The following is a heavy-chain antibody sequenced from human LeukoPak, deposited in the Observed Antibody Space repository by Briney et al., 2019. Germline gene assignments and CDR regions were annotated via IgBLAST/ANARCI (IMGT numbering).Heavy chain of an antibody. CDR1: GGSVSSGSYY. Sequence: SETLSLTCTVSGGSVSSGSYYWSWIRQPPGKGLEWIGYIYYSGSTNYNPSLKSRVTISVGTSKNQFSLKLSSVTAADTAVYYCARGVSAAAVPDVWFDPWGQGTLVTVSS. D-gene: IGHD6-13*01. V-gene: IGHV4-61*01. CDR2: IYYSGST. J-gene: IGHJ5*02. CDR3: ARGVSAAAVPDVWFDP.